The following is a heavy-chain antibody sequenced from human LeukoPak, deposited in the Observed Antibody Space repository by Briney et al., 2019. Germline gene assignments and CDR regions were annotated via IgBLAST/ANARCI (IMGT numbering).Heavy chain of an antibody. V-gene: IGHV3-23*01. D-gene: IGHD2-21*01. Sequence: PGGSLRLSCEASEFTFSRFAMSWIRQPPGTGLEWVSTLSGSGGATYYADSVKGRFTTSRDNYKDTLYLQIDNLRADDTAVYYCPTHLGSHSFLFYYMDVWGKGTSVIVSS. CDR1: EFTFSRFA. CDR3: PTHLGSHSFLFYYMDV. CDR2: LSGSGGAT. J-gene: IGHJ6*03.